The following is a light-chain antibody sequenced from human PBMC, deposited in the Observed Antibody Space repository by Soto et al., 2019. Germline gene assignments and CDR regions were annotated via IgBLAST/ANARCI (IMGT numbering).Light chain of an antibody. CDR3: QQCNNYPWT. CDR1: QSIDSW. V-gene: IGKV1-5*01. J-gene: IGKJ1*01. CDR2: DAS. Sequence: DIQMTQSPSTLSASVGDRVTITCRASQSIDSWLAWYQQKPGKAPKLLIYDASNLESGVPSRFSGSGSGTEFTLTISSLQPDDFATYYCQQCNNYPWTFGQGTKVEIK.